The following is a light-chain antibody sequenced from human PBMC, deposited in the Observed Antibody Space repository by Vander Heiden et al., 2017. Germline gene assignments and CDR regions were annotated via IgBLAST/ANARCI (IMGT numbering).Light chain of an antibody. CDR1: QSLSSY. Sequence: DIQMTQSPSSLSASVGDRVTITCRASQSLSSYLNWYQQKPGKAPKLLIYAASSLQSGVPSRFSGSGSGTDFTLTISSLQPEDFATYYCQQSYSTLGTFGQGTKVEIK. V-gene: IGKV1-39*01. CDR2: AAS. J-gene: IGKJ1*01. CDR3: QQSYSTLGT.